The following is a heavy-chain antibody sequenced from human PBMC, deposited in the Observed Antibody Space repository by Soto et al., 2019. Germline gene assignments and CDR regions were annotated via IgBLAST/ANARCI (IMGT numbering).Heavy chain of an antibody. CDR3: ATRRNFGYYSGSGSYPNWFDP. J-gene: IGHJ5*02. CDR2: IIPIFGTA. V-gene: IGHV1-69*06. Sequence: QVQLVQSGAEVKKPGSSVKVSCKASGGTFSSYAISWVRQAPGQGLEWMGGIIPIFGTANYAQKFQGRVTITADKSTSTAYMELSSLRSEDTAVYYCATRRNFGYYSGSGSYPNWFDPWGQGTLVTVSS. CDR1: GGTFSSYA. D-gene: IGHD3-10*01.